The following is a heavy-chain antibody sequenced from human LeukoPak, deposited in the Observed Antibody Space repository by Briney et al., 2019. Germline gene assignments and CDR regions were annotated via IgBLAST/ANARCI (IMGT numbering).Heavy chain of an antibody. CDR3: ARGYSGSYYYYYYMDV. CDR1: GYSITSGYY. J-gene: IGHJ6*03. CDR2: INHSGST. V-gene: IGHV4-38-2*02. Sequence: SETLSLTCTVSGYSITSGYYWGWIRQPPGKGLEWIGEINHSGSTNYNPSLKSRVTISVDTSKNQFSLKLSSVTAADTAVYYCARGYSGSYYYYYYMDVWGKGTTVTVSS. D-gene: IGHD1-26*01.